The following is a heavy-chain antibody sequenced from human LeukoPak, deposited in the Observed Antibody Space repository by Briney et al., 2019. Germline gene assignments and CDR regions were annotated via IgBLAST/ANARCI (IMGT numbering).Heavy chain of an antibody. Sequence: GASVKVSCKASGYTFTGYFVHWVRQAPGQGLQWMGWINPNTGGTNYAQKFQGRVTMTRDTSISTAYMELSRLRSDDTAVYYCASGDYDDPPLNYWGQGTLVTVSS. CDR2: INPNTGGT. CDR3: ASGDYDDPPLNY. D-gene: IGHD4-17*01. J-gene: IGHJ4*02. CDR1: GYTFTGYF. V-gene: IGHV1-2*02.